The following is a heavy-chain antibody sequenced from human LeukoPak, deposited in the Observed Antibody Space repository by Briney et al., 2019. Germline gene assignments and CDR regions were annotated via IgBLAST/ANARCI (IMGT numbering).Heavy chain of an antibody. CDR3: ARQDGRGRPNAVDY. CDR2: IYYRGST. D-gene: IGHD5-24*01. CDR1: GGSISSSNYY. V-gene: IGHV4-39*01. J-gene: IGHJ4*02. Sequence: SETLSLTCTVSGGSISSSNYYWDWIRQPPGKGLEWIGNIYYRGSTSYNPSLRSRVTISVDTSKNQFSLKLSSVTAADTAVYYCARQDGRGRPNAVDYWGQGILVTVSS.